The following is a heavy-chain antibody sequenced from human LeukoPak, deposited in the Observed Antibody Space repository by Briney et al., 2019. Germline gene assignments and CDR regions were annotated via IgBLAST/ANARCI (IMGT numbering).Heavy chain of an antibody. CDR3: AKGYYDSSGSPFDY. D-gene: IGHD3-22*01. CDR2: ISYDGSNK. Sequence: GKSLRLSCAASGFTFSSYDMYWVRQTPGKGLEWVAVISYDGSNKYYADSVKGRFTISRDNSKNTLYLQMNSLRAEDTAVYYCAKGYYDSSGSPFDYWGQGTLVTVSS. CDR1: GFTFSSYD. J-gene: IGHJ4*02. V-gene: IGHV3-30*18.